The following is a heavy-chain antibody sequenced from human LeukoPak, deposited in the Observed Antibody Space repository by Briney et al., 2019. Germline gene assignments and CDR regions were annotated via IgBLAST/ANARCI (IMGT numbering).Heavy chain of an antibody. D-gene: IGHD6-19*01. V-gene: IGHV4-30-2*01. CDR3: ARERQWLGGNYNWFDP. J-gene: IGHJ5*02. Sequence: PSQTLSLTCAVSGGSISSGGYSWSWIRQPPGKGLEWIGYIYHSGSTNYNPSLKSRVTISVDTSKNQFSLKLSSVTAADTAVYYCARERQWLGGNYNWFDPWGQGTLVTVSS. CDR1: GGSISSGGYS. CDR2: IYHSGST.